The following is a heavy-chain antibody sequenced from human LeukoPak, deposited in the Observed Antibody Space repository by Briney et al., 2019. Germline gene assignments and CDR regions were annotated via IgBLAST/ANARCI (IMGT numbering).Heavy chain of an antibody. CDR3: ARHSPYGGALIIDY. D-gene: IGHD4-17*01. V-gene: IGHV4-34*01. J-gene: IGHJ4*02. CDR1: GGSFSGYY. CDR2: INHSGST. Sequence: PSETLSLTCAVYGGSFSGYYWSWIRQPPGKGLEWIGEINHSGSTNYNPSLKSRVTISVDTSKNQFSLKLSSVTAADTAVYYCARHSPYGGALIIDYWGQGTLVTVSS.